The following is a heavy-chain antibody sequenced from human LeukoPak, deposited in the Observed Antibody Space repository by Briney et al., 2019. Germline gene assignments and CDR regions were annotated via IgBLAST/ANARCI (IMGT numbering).Heavy chain of an antibody. CDR3: AKDFRCSSTSCYTGFDY. CDR2: ISWNSGSI. J-gene: IGHJ4*02. V-gene: IGHV3-9*01. CDR1: GFTFDDYA. Sequence: PGGSLRLSCAAPGFTFDDYAMHWVRQAPGKGLEWVSGISWNSGSIGYADSVKGRFTISRDNAKNSLYLQMNSLRAEDTALYYCAKDFRCSSTSCYTGFDYWGQGTLVTVSS. D-gene: IGHD2-2*02.